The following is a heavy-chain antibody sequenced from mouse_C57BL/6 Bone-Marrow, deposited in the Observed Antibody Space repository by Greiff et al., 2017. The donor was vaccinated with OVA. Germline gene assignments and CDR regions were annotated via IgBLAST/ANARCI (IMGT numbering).Heavy chain of an antibody. D-gene: IGHD1-1*01. CDR2: IDPENGDT. J-gene: IGHJ4*01. CDR3: TTMAYYYGSSYYAMDY. Sequence: VQLQQSGAELVRPGASVKLSCTASGFNIKDDYMHWVKQRPEQGLEWIGWIDPENGDTEYASKFQGKATITADTSSNTAYLKLSSLTSEDTAVYYCTTMAYYYGSSYYAMDYWGQGTSVTVSS. V-gene: IGHV14-4*01. CDR1: GFNIKDDY.